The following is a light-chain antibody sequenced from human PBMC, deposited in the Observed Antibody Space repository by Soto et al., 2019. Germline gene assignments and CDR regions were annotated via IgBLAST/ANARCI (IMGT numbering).Light chain of an antibody. J-gene: IGLJ2*01. CDR1: SANIGSNY. CDR3: AAWDDTVNGLV. V-gene: IGLV1-47*01. Sequence: QPVLTQSPSASGTPGQRVTISCSGSSANIGSNYVYWYQQFPGTAPRLLIYRADQRRSGVPDRFSGSKSGTSASLAISGLRSEDEAAYYCAAWDDTVNGLVFGGGTKLTVL. CDR2: RAD.